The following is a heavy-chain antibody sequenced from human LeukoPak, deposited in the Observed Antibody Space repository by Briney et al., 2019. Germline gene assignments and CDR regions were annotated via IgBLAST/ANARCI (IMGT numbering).Heavy chain of an antibody. CDR1: GYTFTGYY. D-gene: IGHD1-26*01. Sequence: ASVKVSCKASGYTFTGYYMHWVRQAPGQGLEWMGWISGYNGNTNYAQNLQGRVTMTRDMSTSTVYMELSSLRSEDTAVYYCARDQVGATRGAFDIWGQGTMVTVSS. CDR3: ARDQVGATRGAFDI. J-gene: IGHJ3*02. CDR2: ISGYNGNT. V-gene: IGHV1-18*04.